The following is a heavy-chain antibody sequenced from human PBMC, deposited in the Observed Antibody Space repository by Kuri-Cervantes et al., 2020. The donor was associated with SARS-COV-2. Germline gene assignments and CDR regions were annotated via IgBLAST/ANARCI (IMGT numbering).Heavy chain of an antibody. D-gene: IGHD2-2*02. Sequence: ASVKVSCKASGYTFTGYYMHWVRQAPGQGLEWMGWINPNSGGTNYAQKFQGRVTMTRDTSISTAYMELSRLRSDDTAVYYCAREGEYQLLYSSGIYYYGMDVWGQGTTGTVSS. V-gene: IGHV1-2*02. J-gene: IGHJ6*02. CDR3: AREGEYQLLYSSGIYYYGMDV. CDR2: INPNSGGT. CDR1: GYTFTGYY.